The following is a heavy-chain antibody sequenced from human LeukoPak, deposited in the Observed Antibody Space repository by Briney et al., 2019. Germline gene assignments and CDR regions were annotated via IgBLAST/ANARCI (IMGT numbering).Heavy chain of an antibody. CDR1: GGSISSYY. CDR2: IYYSGST. V-gene: IGHV4-59*08. D-gene: IGHD1-26*01. Sequence: PSETLSLTCTVSGGSISSYYWCWIRQPPGKGLEWIGYIYYSGSTNYNPSLKSRVTISVDTSKYQFSLKLSSVTAADTAVYYWARLGGSYSYYDYGMDVWGQGTTVTVSS. J-gene: IGHJ6*02. CDR3: ARLGGSYSYYDYGMDV.